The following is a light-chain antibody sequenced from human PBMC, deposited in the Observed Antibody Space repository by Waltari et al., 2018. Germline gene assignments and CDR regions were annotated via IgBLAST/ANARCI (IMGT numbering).Light chain of an antibody. CDR3: QQSYNTPVT. V-gene: IGKV1-39*01. J-gene: IGKJ2*01. Sequence: DIQMTQSPSSLSASVGDRVTITCRASQTISNYLNWYQQKPGKAPNLLIYAASSLQSGVPSRFSGSGSGTDFTLTISSLQPEDVATYYCQQSYNTPVTFGQGTKLEIK. CDR2: AAS. CDR1: QTISNY.